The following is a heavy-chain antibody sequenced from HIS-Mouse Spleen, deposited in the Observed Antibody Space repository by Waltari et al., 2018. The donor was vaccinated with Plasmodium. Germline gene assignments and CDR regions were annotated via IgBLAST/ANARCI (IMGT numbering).Heavy chain of an antibody. CDR1: GFPFSSYG. J-gene: IGHJ2*01. D-gene: IGHD6-13*01. Sequence: QVQLVESGGGVVQPGGSLRLSCAASGFPFSSYGMHWVRQAPGKGLEWVAVISYDGSNKYYADSVKGRFTISRDNAKNSLYLQMNSLRAEDTAVYYCASSWYWYFDLWGRGTLVTVSS. CDR2: ISYDGSNK. V-gene: IGHV3-30*03. CDR3: ASSWYWYFDL.